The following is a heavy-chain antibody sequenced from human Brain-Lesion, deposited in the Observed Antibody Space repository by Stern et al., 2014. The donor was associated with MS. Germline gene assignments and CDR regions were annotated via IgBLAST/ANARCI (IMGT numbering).Heavy chain of an antibody. J-gene: IGHJ4*02. CDR3: ARGISIFGVVITSFDY. V-gene: IGHV1-3*01. CDR1: GYTFTSYA. D-gene: IGHD3-3*01. Sequence: QLQLEQSGAEVKKPGASVKVSCKASGYTFTSYAMHWVRQAPGQRLEWMGWINAGNGNTKYSQKFQARDTITRHTSARKAYMELRCLRSEGTAVYCCARGISIFGVVITSFDYWGQGTLVTVSS. CDR2: INAGNGNT.